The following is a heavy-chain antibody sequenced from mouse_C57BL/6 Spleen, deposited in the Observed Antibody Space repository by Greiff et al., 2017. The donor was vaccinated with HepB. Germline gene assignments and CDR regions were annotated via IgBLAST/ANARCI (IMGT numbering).Heavy chain of an antibody. CDR2: IYPGSGNT. V-gene: IGHV1-76*01. CDR3: ARLRGAQGYFDV. CDR1: GYTFTDYY. D-gene: IGHD3-1*01. J-gene: IGHJ1*03. Sequence: VQLQQSGAELVRPGASVKLSCKASGYTFTDYYINWVKQRPGQGLEWIARIYPGSGNTYYNEKFKGKATLTAEKSSSTAYMQLSSLTSEDSAVYFCARLRGAQGYFDVWGTGTTVTVSS.